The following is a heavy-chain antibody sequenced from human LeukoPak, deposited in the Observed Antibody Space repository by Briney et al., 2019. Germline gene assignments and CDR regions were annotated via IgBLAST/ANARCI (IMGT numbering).Heavy chain of an antibody. Sequence: PGGSLRLSCAASGFTLSSYVMHWVRQAPGKGLEWVAVISYDGSNKYYADSVKGRFTISRDNSKSTLYLQMNSLRAEDTAVYYCANIAAVPSSDYWGQGTLVTVSS. J-gene: IGHJ4*02. CDR3: ANIAAVPSSDY. V-gene: IGHV3-30*04. CDR1: GFTLSSYV. D-gene: IGHD6-13*01. CDR2: ISYDGSNK.